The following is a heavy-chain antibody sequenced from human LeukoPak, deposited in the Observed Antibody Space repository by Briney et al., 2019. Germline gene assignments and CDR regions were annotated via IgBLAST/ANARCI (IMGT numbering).Heavy chain of an antibody. J-gene: IGHJ4*02. CDR1: GGSIRSTSHY. D-gene: IGHD6-13*01. CDR2: IYYNGAT. Sequence: SETLSLTCTVSGGSIRSTSHYWGWVRQPPGKGLEWIGSIYYNGATYYNPSLKSRVTISVDTSKNQFSLKLTSVTAADTAVYYCARVPPDSSSWSIFDYWGQGTLVTVSS. V-gene: IGHV4-39*07. CDR3: ARVPPDSSSWSIFDY.